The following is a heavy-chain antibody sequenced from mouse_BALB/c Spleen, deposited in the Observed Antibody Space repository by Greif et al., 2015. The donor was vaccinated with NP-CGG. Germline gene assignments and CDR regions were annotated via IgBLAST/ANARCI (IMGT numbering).Heavy chain of an antibody. CDR1: GYTFTSYY. D-gene: IGHD2-2*01. CDR2: INPSNGGT. CDR3: TREGENGYYDAMDY. V-gene: IGHV1S81*02. J-gene: IGHJ4*01. Sequence: VQLQQSGAELVKPGASVKLSCKASGYTFTSYYMYWVKQRPGQGLEWIGGINPSNGGTNFNEKFKSKATLTVDKSSSTAYMQLISLTSEDSAVYYCTREGENGYYDAMDYWGQGTSVTVSS.